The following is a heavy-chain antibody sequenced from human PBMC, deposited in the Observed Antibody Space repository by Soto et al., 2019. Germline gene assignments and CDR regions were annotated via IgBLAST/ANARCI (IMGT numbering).Heavy chain of an antibody. CDR3: ASLGYDYGDSRYYYYYGMDV. CDR2: IYTSGST. V-gene: IGHV4-4*07. CDR1: GGSISSYY. Sequence: SETLSLTCTVSGGSISSYYWSWIRQPAGKGLEWIGRIYTSGSTNYNHSLKSRVTMSVDTSKNQFSLKLSSVTAADTAVYYCASLGYDYGDSRYYYYYGMDVWGQGTTVTVS. D-gene: IGHD4-17*01. J-gene: IGHJ6*02.